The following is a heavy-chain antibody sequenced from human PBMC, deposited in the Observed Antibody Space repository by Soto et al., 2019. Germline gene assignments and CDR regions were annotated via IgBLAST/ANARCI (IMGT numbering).Heavy chain of an antibody. J-gene: IGHJ4*01. CDR2: TYYRSKWYN. D-gene: IGHD6-13*01. CDR1: GDSVSSNSAA. CDR3: ARAHRSIAAAGTATLYYFDY. V-gene: IGHV6-1*01. Sequence: SQTLSLTCAISGDSVSSNSAAWNWIRQSPSRGLEWLGRTYYRSKWYNDYAVSVKSRITINPDTSKSQFSLQLNSVTAEDTAVYYCARAHRSIAAAGTATLYYFDYWGHGTLVTVSS.